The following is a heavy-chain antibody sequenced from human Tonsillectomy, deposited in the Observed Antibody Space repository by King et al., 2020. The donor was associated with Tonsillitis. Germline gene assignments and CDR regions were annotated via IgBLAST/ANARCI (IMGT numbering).Heavy chain of an antibody. D-gene: IGHD3-9*01. V-gene: IGHV1-2*02. CDR2: INPNSGGT. J-gene: IGHJ5*02. CDR1: GYTFTGYY. CDR3: ARVPGYFVEGGKRRDWVDP. Sequence: VQLVESGAEVKKPGASVKVSCKASGYTFTGYYMHWVRQAPGQGLEWMGWINPNSGGTHYAQKFQGRVTMTRDTSISTAYMELSRLRSDDTAVYYCARVPGYFVEGGKRRDWVDPWGQGTLVTVSS.